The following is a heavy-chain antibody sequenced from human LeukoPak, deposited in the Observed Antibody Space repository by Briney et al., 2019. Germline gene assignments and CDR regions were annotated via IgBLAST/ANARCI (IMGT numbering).Heavy chain of an antibody. CDR3: ALEPIALSI. CDR2: INPNSGGS. J-gene: IGHJ3*01. CDR1: GDTFTGYY. D-gene: IGHD3-3*01. V-gene: IGHV1-2*02. Sequence: ASVKVSCKASGDTFTGYYMRWVRQAPGQGLEWMGWINPNSGGSDYTQKFQGRVTMTCDTSISTGYMELSRLRSDDTAVYYCALEPIALSIWGQGTMVTVSS.